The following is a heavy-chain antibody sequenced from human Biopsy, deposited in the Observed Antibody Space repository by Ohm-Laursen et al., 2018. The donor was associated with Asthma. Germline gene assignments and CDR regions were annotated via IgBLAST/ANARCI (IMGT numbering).Heavy chain of an antibody. D-gene: IGHD1-26*01. Sequence: TQTLTLTCTFSGFSLSTSGGGVGWIRQPPGKALEWLGNIYWDDDKRYSPSLQSRLTITRDTPKDQVVLTMTNMGPVDTGTYYCVHTLVGLRAFDFWGQGTLVTVSS. J-gene: IGHJ4*02. CDR2: IYWDDDK. CDR1: GFSLSTSGGG. CDR3: VHTLVGLRAFDF. V-gene: IGHV2-5*02.